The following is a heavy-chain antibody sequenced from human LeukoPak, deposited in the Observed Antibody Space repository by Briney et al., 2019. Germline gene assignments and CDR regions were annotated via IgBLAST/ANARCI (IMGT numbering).Heavy chain of an antibody. CDR2: ISAYNGNS. CDR3: AREAQQLVTIYFDY. Sequence: ASVKVSCKASGYTFTSYGISWVRQAPGQGLELMGWISAYNGNSYYAQKLQGRVTMTTDTSTSTAHMELRSLRSDDTAVYYCAREAQQLVTIYFDYWGQGTLVTVSS. D-gene: IGHD6-13*01. J-gene: IGHJ4*02. CDR1: GYTFTSYG. V-gene: IGHV1-18*01.